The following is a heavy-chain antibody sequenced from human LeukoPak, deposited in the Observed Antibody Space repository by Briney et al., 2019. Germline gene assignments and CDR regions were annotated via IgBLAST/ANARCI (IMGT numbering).Heavy chain of an antibody. CDR3: ARGGTMFNDY. V-gene: IGHV1-46*01. D-gene: IGHD3-10*02. J-gene: IGHJ4*02. Sequence: ASVKVSCKASGGTFSSYAISWVRQAPGQGLEWMGVINPSGGSTSYAQKFQGRVTMTRDMSTSTVYMELSSLISEDTAVYYCARGGTMFNDYWGQGTLVTVSS. CDR1: GGTFSSYA. CDR2: INPSGGST.